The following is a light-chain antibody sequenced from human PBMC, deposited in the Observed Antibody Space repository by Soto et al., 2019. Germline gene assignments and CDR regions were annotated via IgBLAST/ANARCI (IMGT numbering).Light chain of an antibody. J-gene: IGKJ4*01. CDR2: DAS. CDR1: QDLRSF. Sequence: EIVLTQSPATLSLSPGERATLSCRASQDLRSFLAWYQQRPGQAPRLLIYDASSRATGIPARFSGSGSGTDFTHTISSLEPEDFAVYYCQQRRGRLTFGGGTRVELK. CDR3: QQRRGRLT. V-gene: IGKV3-11*01.